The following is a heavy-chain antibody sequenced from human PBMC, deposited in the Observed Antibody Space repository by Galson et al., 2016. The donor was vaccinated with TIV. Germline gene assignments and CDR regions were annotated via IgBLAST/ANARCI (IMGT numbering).Heavy chain of an antibody. Sequence: SLRLSCAVSGLIFHKYDMSWVRQAPGKGLEWVSAMTASGDSNWRADSVRGRFTISRDNSKSTLYLTMNNLRVEDTAIYYCVKMRTSTGSFLTDPWGQGTLVNVST. J-gene: IGHJ5*02. D-gene: IGHD3-10*01. CDR2: MTASGDSN. CDR1: GLIFHKYD. V-gene: IGHV3-23*01. CDR3: VKMRTSTGSFLTDP.